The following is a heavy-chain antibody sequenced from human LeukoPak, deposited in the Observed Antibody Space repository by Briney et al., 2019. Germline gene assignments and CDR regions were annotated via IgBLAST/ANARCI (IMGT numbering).Heavy chain of an antibody. CDR3: ARKIPSYCSSTSCYTYFDY. Sequence: GASVNVSCKASGYTFTSYGISWVRRAPGQGLEWMGWISAYNGNTNYAQKLQGRVTMTTDTSTSTAYMELRSLRSDDTAVYYCARKIPSYCSSTSCYTYFDYWGQGTLVTVSS. CDR2: ISAYNGNT. D-gene: IGHD2-2*02. J-gene: IGHJ4*02. CDR1: GYTFTSYG. V-gene: IGHV1-18*01.